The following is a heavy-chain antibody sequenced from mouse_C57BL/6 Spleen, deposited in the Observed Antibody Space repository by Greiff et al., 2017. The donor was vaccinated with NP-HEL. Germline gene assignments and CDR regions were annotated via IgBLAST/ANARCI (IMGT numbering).Heavy chain of an antibody. D-gene: IGHD4-1*01. V-gene: IGHV1-82*01. CDR2: IYPGDGAT. CDR3: ATNWDFDY. J-gene: IGHJ2*01. Sequence: QVQLQQSGPELVKPGASVKISCKASGYAFSSSWMNWVKQMPGKGLEWIGRIYPGDGATNYNGPFKGQATLTADKAASTAYRQRSSLTSEDTAVDFWATNWDFDYGGQGTTLTVSS. CDR1: GYAFSSSW.